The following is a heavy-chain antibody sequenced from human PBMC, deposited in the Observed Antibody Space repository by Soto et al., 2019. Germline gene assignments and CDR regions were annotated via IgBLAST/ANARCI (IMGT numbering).Heavy chain of an antibody. Sequence: EVLLGGPGGAFARPGGPLRLSGAASGFTASNNNRTWVGQAPGRGLGWVAVIQDGGSISYADSVSDRFTISRDNSKNTVFLEMNNLRPEDTAVYFCARGEGSGSNALGHWGQGTLVTVSS. CDR1: GFTASNNN. CDR2: IQDGGSI. V-gene: IGHV3-66*01. D-gene: IGHD3-16*01. CDR3: ARGEGSGSNALGH. J-gene: IGHJ4*02.